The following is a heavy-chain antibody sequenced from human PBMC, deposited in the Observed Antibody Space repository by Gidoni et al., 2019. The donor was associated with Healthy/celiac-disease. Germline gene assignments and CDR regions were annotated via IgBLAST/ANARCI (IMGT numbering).Heavy chain of an antibody. CDR3: ARPGSGMGDYYYYGMDV. CDR2: IYPGDSDT. J-gene: IGHJ6*02. CDR1: GYRFTSYW. V-gene: IGHV5-51*01. Sequence: EVQLVQSGAEGKKPGESLKISCKGSGYRFTSYWIGWVRQLPGKGLEWMGIIYPGDSDTRYSPSFQGQVTISADKSISTAYLQWSSLKASDTAMYYCARPGSGMGDYYYYGMDVWGQGTTVTVSS. D-gene: IGHD3-10*01.